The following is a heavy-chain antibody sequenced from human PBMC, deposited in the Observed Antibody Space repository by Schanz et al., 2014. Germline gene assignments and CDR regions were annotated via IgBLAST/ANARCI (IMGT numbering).Heavy chain of an antibody. Sequence: QVQLVESGGGVVQFGRSLRLSCVASGFTFSSYGMHWVRQAPGKGLEWVAFIWYDGSNKYYADSVKGRFTISRDNAKNSLYLQMNSLRVEDTAVYYCARDTSYGMDVWGQGTTVTVSS. CDR2: IWYDGSNK. CDR3: ARDTSYGMDV. CDR1: GFTFSSYG. V-gene: IGHV3-33*01. J-gene: IGHJ6*02.